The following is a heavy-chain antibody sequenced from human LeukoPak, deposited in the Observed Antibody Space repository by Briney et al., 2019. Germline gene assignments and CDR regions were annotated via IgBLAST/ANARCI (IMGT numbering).Heavy chain of an antibody. CDR3: ARGYCGGDCYRGGAFDI. V-gene: IGHV3-20*01. CDR2: INWNGGST. Sequence: GESLRLSCAASGFTFSSYAMSWVRQAPGKGLEWVSGINWNGGSTGYADSVKGRFTISRDNAKNSLYLQMNSLRAEDTALYHCARGYCGGDCYRGGAFDIWGQGTMVTVSS. CDR1: GFTFSSYA. J-gene: IGHJ3*02. D-gene: IGHD2-21*01.